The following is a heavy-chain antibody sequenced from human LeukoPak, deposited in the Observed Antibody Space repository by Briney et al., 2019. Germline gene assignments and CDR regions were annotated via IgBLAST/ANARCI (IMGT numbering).Heavy chain of an antibody. V-gene: IGHV4-34*01. Sequence: PSETLSLTCAVYGGSFSGYYWSWIRQPPGKGLEWIGEINHSGSTNYNPFLKSRVTISVDTSKNQFSLKLSSVTAADTAVYYCARAMVRGVIITRGMDVWGQGTTVTVSS. D-gene: IGHD3-10*01. CDR1: GGSFSGYY. J-gene: IGHJ6*02. CDR2: INHSGST. CDR3: ARAMVRGVIITRGMDV.